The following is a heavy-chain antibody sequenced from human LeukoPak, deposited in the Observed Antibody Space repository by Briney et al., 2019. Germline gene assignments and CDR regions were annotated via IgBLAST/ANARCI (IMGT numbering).Heavy chain of an antibody. V-gene: IGHV3-33*01. D-gene: IGHD6-13*01. CDR2: IWDDGSNK. CDR1: RFTCSSYR. J-gene: IGHJ4*02. CDR3: AREQYSSRGFDY. Sequence: GGSLRLSCAASRFTCSSYRMLWLPPAPGQGREGVAVIWDDGSNKEYADSVRVRFTIHRDNYKNTLYLQMKSLRAEDTAVYYCAREQYSSRGFDYWGQGTVVTVSS.